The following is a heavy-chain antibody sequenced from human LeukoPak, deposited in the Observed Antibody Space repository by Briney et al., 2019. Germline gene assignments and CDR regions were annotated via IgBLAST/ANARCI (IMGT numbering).Heavy chain of an antibody. V-gene: IGHV3-74*01. CDR2: INSDGSST. D-gene: IGHD2-15*01. J-gene: IGHJ4*02. Sequence: GGSLRLSCAASGFTFSSCWMHWVRQAPGKGLVWVSRINSDGSSTSYADSVKGRFTISRDNAKNTLYLQMNSLRAEDTAVYYCARDVSPILFNRLAATPPYWGQGTLVTVSS. CDR1: GFTFSSCW. CDR3: ARDVSPILFNRLAATPPY.